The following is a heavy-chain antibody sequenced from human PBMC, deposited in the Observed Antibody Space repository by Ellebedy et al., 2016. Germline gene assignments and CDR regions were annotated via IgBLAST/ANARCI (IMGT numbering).Heavy chain of an antibody. CDR3: AGDTTAMVT. Sequence: GGSLRLXXAASGFPSSSYSMNWVRQAPGKGLEWVSSISSSSSYIYSADSVKGRFTISRDNAKNSLYLQMNSLRAEDTAVYYCAGDTTAMVTWGQGTLVTVSS. J-gene: IGHJ5*02. D-gene: IGHD5-18*01. CDR2: ISSSSSYI. CDR1: GFPSSSYS. V-gene: IGHV3-21*01.